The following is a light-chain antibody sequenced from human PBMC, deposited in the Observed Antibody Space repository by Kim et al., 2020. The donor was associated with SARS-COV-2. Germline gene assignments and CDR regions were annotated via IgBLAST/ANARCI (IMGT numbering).Light chain of an antibody. J-gene: IGLJ3*02. CDR1: SSNIGSNY. CDR2: RNN. CDR3: AAWDDSLSGRV. Sequence: QSVLTQPPSASGTPGQRVTISCSGSSSNIGSNYVYWYQQLPGTAPKLLIYRNNQRPSGVPDRFSGSKSGTSASLAISGLRSGDEADSYCAAWDDSLSGRVFGGGTQLTVL. V-gene: IGLV1-47*01.